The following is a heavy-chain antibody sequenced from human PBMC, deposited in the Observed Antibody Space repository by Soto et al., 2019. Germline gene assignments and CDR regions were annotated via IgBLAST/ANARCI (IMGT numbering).Heavy chain of an antibody. D-gene: IGHD3-10*01. CDR2: INHSGST. J-gene: IGHJ6*02. CDR1: GGSFSGYY. CDR3: ARGPRISYGAGSYYILHYYYGMDV. Sequence: QVQLQQWGAGLLKPSETLSLTCAVYGGSFSGYYWSWIRQHPGKGLEWIGEINHSGSTNYNPSLKCLVTISVDTYKNQFSLKLSSVTAADTAVYYCARGPRISYGAGSYYILHYYYGMDVWGQGTTVTVSS. V-gene: IGHV4-34*01.